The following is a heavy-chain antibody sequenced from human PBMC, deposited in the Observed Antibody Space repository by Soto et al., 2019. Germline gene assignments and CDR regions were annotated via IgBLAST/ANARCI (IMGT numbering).Heavy chain of an antibody. J-gene: IGHJ6*03. CDR2: VHYSGGT. CDR3: ARHVCSSTTCRYYYYMDV. D-gene: IGHD2-2*01. V-gene: IGHV4-59*08. Sequence: QVQLQESGPGLVKPSETLSLACTVSGGSISSYYWTWIRQPPGKRLEWIGYVHYSGGTNYNPSLQSRVTISVDTSQSQFSLKLRSVTAADTAIYYCARHVCSSTTCRYYYYMDVWGKGATVTVSS. CDR1: GGSISSYY.